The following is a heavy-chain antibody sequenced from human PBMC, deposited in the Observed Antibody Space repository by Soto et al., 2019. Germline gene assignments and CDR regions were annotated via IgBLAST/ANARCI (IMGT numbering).Heavy chain of an antibody. CDR3: ARTRSFTLGYYYDGMDV. D-gene: IGHD6-6*01. CDR1: GYSLASYW. Sequence: GESLKISCQGYGYSLASYWIGWVRQMPGKDLEWMGIIYPGDSDTRYSPSFQGQVTISADKSLRTAYLQWTSLKASDTALYYCARTRSFTLGYYYDGMDVWGQGTTVTVSS. J-gene: IGHJ6*02. V-gene: IGHV5-51*01. CDR2: IYPGDSDT.